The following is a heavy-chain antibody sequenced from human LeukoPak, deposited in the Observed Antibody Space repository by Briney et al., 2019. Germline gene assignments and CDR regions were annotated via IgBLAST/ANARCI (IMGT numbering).Heavy chain of an antibody. CDR2: IIPIFGTA. Sequence: SVKVSCKASGGTFSSYAISWVRQAPGQGLEWMGRIIPIFGTANYAQKFQGRVTVTADKSTSTAYMELSSLRSEDTAVYYCARDWSRGYCTNGVCYAGRGFDYWGQGTLVTVSS. V-gene: IGHV1-69*06. CDR1: GGTFSSYA. D-gene: IGHD2-8*01. CDR3: ARDWSRGYCTNGVCYAGRGFDY. J-gene: IGHJ4*02.